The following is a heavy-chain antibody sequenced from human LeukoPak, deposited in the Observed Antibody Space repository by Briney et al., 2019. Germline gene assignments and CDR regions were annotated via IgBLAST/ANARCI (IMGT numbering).Heavy chain of an antibody. CDR1: GGSISSSNW. J-gene: IGHJ4*02. Sequence: TSETLSLTCAVSGGSISSSNWWSWVRQPPGKGLEWIGEIYHSGSTNYNPSLKSRVTISVDKSKNQFSLKLSSVTAADTAVYYCAGGNIAVAGLFDYWGQGTLVTVSS. V-gene: IGHV4-4*02. CDR2: IYHSGST. CDR3: AGGNIAVAGLFDY. D-gene: IGHD6-19*01.